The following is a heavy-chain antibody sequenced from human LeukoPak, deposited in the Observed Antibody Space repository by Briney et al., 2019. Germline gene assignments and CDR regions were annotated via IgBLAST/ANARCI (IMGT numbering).Heavy chain of an antibody. D-gene: IGHD6-19*01. Sequence: GGSLRLSCAASGFTFSSYGMPWVRQAPGKGLEWVAVIWYDGSNKYYADSVKGRFTISRDNSKNTLYLQMNSLRAEDTAVYYCASQGVAGPYYFDYWGQGTLVTVSS. CDR3: ASQGVAGPYYFDY. CDR1: GFTFSSYG. J-gene: IGHJ4*02. V-gene: IGHV3-33*01. CDR2: IWYDGSNK.